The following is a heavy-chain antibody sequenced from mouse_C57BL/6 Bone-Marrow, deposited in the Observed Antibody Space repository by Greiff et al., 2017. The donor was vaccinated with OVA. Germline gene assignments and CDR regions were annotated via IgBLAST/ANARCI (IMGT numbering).Heavy chain of an antibody. CDR2: ISYDGSN. V-gene: IGHV3-6*01. Sequence: VQLQQSGPGLVKPSQSLSLTCSVTGYSITSGYYWNWIRQFPGNKLEWMGYISYDGSNNYNPSLKNRISITRDTSKNQFFLKLNSVTTEDTATYYCAREGYGSSYGYAMDYWGQGTSVTVSS. CDR1: GYSITSGYY. CDR3: AREGYGSSYGYAMDY. D-gene: IGHD1-1*01. J-gene: IGHJ4*01.